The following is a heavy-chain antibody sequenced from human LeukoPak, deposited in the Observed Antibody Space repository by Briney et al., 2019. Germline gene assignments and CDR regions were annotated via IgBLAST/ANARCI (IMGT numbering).Heavy chain of an antibody. D-gene: IGHD3/OR15-3a*01. V-gene: IGHV1-18*01. CDR1: GYTFTSYG. Sequence: ASVKVSCKASGYTFTSYGISWVRQAPGQGLEWMGWISAYNGNTNYAQKLQGRVTMTTDTSTSTAYMELRRLRSDDTAVYYCARERIPRIRILGPLPHYYYREVWAKG. CDR3: ARERIPRIRILGPLPHYYYREV. CDR2: ISAYNGNT. J-gene: IGHJ6*03.